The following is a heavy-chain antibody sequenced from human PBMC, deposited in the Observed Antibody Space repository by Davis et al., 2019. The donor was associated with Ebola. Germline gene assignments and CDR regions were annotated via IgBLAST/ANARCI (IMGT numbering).Heavy chain of an antibody. D-gene: IGHD2-8*02. Sequence: GGSLRLSCAASGFTFSAYNMNWVRQAPGKVMEWVAVISPDGSDKNYADSGKGRFTISRDNSKNTLDLQMNSLRPEDTAVYYCVKTRSNWWNDALEIWGRGTMVIVSS. CDR3: VKTRSNWWNDALEI. CDR1: GFTFSAYN. CDR2: ISPDGSDK. V-gene: IGHV3-30*18. J-gene: IGHJ3*02.